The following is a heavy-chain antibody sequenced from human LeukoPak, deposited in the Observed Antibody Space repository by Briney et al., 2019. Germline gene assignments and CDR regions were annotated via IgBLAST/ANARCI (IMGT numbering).Heavy chain of an antibody. J-gene: IGHJ4*02. D-gene: IGHD3-10*01. CDR1: GFTFSSYS. Sequence: GGSLRLSCAASGFTFSSYSMNWVRQSPGKGLEWVSGINWNGDRTGYADSVKGRFTISRDNAKKSLYLQMNSLRAEDTALYYCARRDYYGSGSPDFWGQGTLVTVSS. V-gene: IGHV3-20*04. CDR2: INWNGDRT. CDR3: ARRDYYGSGSPDF.